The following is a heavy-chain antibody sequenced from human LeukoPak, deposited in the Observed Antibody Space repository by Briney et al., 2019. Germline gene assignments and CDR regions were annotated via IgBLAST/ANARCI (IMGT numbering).Heavy chain of an antibody. V-gene: IGHV3-53*01. J-gene: IGHJ6*03. CDR2: IYRGDRT. CDR1: GFTVSSNY. Sequence: PGGSLRLTCAASGFTVSSNYMSWVRQAPGKGLEWVSVIYRGDRTYYADSVKGRFTISRDNSKNTLYLQMNSLRAEDTAVYYCACLRGMDVWGKGTTVTVSS. CDR3: ACLRGMDV.